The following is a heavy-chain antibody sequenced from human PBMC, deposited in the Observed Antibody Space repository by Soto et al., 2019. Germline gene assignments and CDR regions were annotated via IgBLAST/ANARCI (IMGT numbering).Heavy chain of an antibody. Sequence: QVQLVQSGAEVKKPGASVKVSCKSSGYTFSMSGISWVRQAPGQGLEWMGWISGYNGNTNYEQKFQDRVTMTTDPYTNTAYMELRSLRSDDTAVYYCAREGPRPYYYYGMDVWGQGTTVTVSS. V-gene: IGHV1-18*01. CDR2: ISGYNGNT. CDR1: GYTFSMSG. J-gene: IGHJ6*02. CDR3: AREGPRPYYYYGMDV.